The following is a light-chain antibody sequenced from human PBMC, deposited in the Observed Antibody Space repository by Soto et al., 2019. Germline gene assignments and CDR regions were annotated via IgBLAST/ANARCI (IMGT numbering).Light chain of an antibody. J-gene: IGLJ3*02. CDR3: QSLGTGIQV. Sequence: QLVLTQSPSASASLGASVKLTCTLRSGHSTYAIAWHQQQSGKGARILMKINSDGSHSKGDGFFDRFSGSSSGAERHLTISSLQSEDEADYYCQSLGTGIQVFGGGTKLTVL. CDR2: INSDGSH. V-gene: IGLV4-69*01. CDR1: SGHSTYA.